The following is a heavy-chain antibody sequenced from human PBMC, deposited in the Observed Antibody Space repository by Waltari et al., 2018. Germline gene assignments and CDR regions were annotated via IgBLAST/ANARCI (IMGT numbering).Heavy chain of an antibody. CDR1: GYSISSGYS. CDR2: IYHSVST. D-gene: IGHD6-13*01. J-gene: IGHJ4*02. V-gene: IGHV4-38-2*01. CDR3: ARVKCGSYYFDY. Sequence: QVQLQESGPGLVKPSETLSLTCAVSGYSISSGYSWGWIRQPPGQGLGWLGSIYHSVSTYYNPSPKSRVTISVDTSKNQFALKLSPVSAADTAVYYCARVKCGSYYFDYWGQGTLVTVSS.